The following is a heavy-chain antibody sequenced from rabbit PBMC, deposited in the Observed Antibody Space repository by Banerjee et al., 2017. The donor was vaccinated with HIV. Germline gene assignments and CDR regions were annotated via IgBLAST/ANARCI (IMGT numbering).Heavy chain of an antibody. CDR1: GFSFSSSYY. CDR2: IYTGSGST. Sequence: QSLEESGGGLVQPEGSLTLTCTASGFSFSSSYYMCWVRQAPGKGLEWIACIYTGSGSTYYASWAKGRFTISKTSSTTVTLQMTSLTAADTATYFCARDLPISGGYSFDLWGPGTLVTVS. CDR3: ARDLPISGGYSFDL. V-gene: IGHV1S40*01. D-gene: IGHD1-1*01. J-gene: IGHJ4*01.